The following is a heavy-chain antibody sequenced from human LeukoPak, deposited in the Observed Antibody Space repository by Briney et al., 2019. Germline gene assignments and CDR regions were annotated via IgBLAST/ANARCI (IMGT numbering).Heavy chain of an antibody. Sequence: GGSLRLSCAASGFTFSSYSMNWARQAPGKGLEWVSSISSSSSYIYYADSVKGRFTISRDNAKNSLYLQMNSLRAEDTAVYYCARDFCSSTSCYVLGYWGQGTLVTVSS. V-gene: IGHV3-21*01. CDR2: ISSSSSYI. CDR1: GFTFSSYS. J-gene: IGHJ4*02. CDR3: ARDFCSSTSCYVLGY. D-gene: IGHD2-2*01.